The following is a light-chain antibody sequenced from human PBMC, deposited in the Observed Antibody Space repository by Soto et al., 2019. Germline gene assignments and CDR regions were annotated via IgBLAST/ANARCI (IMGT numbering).Light chain of an antibody. CDR1: QTVSSN. J-gene: IGKJ2*01. V-gene: IGKV3-15*01. CDR3: QQYNNWPPYT. CDR2: GAS. Sequence: EIVMTQSPATLSVSPGETATLSCRASQTVSSNLAWFQPKPGQAPRLLIYGASTRATGIPARFSGSGSGTEFTLTISSLQSEDFAVYYCQQYNNWPPYTFGQGTKLEIK.